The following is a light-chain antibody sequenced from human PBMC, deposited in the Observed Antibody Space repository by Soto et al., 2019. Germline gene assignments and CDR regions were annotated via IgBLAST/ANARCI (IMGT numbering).Light chain of an antibody. V-gene: IGKV1-39*01. J-gene: IGKJ2*01. CDR3: QQSYSTPYP. CDR1: QSISSY. CDR2: AAY. Sequence: DIQMTQSPSSLSASVGDRVTITCRASQSISSYLNWYQQKPGKAPKLLIYAAYRLQSGVPSRFSGSGSGTDFTLTISSLQPEDFATYYCQQSYSTPYPFGQGTKLEIK.